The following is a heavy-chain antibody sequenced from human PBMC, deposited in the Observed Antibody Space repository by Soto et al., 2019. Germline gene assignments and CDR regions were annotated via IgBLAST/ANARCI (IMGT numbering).Heavy chain of an antibody. V-gene: IGHV3-21*01. CDR1: GFTFSSYS. D-gene: IGHD6-13*01. J-gene: IGHJ4*02. CDR3: ARDRLAAAGTDDY. CDR2: ISSSSSYT. Sequence: GGSLRLSCAASGFTFSSYSMNWVRQAPGKGLEWVSSISSSSSYTYYADSVKGRFTISRDNAKNSLYLQMNSLRAEDTAVYYCARDRLAAAGTDDYWGQGTLVTVSS.